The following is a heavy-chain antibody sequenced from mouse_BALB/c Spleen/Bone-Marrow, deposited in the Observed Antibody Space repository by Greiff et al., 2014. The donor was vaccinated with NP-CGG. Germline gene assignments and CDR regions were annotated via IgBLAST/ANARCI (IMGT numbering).Heavy chain of an antibody. CDR3: CRGRTTGVPRNYFDY. J-gene: IGHJ2*02. D-gene: IGHD5-1*01. CDR1: GYSFTSYT. Sequence: VQLQESGAELARPGASVKMSCKASGYSFTSYTVNWVIQRHGKGLEWIGHINPCSGYTYYNQKFKDKATLTADKSSSTADMQLSSRTAEDAAVDYCCRGRTTGVPRNYFDYWGQGTSLTVSS. CDR2: INPCSGYT. V-gene: IGHV1-4*01.